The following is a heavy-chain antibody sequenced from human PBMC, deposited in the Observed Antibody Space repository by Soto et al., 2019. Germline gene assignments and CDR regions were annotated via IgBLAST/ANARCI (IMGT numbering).Heavy chain of an antibody. V-gene: IGHV3-21*01. CDR1: GFNFSTYG. Sequence: PGGSLRLSCGASGFNFSTYGINWVRQAQGKGLEWVSSISSKGSYIYYTPSVKGRFTISRDNAKNSVYLQMNSLRAEDTAVYYCGRDRSHYAGVGKIDPWGQGTLVTVSS. CDR3: GRDRSHYAGVGKIDP. CDR2: ISSKGSYI. D-gene: IGHD3-10*01. J-gene: IGHJ5*02.